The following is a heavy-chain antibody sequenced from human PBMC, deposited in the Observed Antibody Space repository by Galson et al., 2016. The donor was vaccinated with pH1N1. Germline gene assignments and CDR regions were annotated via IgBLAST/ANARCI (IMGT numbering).Heavy chain of an antibody. Sequence: SLRLSCAASGFTFICYAMSWVRQAPGKGLEWVSVISGSGGNTYYGDSVKGRFTISRDNSKNTLYLQLNSLRAEDTALYYCAKLGNGFYEFDHWGQGALVTVSS. J-gene: IGHJ4*02. D-gene: IGHD3-3*01. CDR1: GFTFICYA. V-gene: IGHV3-23*01. CDR2: ISGSGGNT. CDR3: AKLGNGFYEFDH.